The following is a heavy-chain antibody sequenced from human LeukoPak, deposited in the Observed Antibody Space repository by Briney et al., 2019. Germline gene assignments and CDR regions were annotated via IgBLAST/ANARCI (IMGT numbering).Heavy chain of an antibody. CDR1: GYTFTSYG. J-gene: IGHJ4*02. Sequence: GASVKVSCKASGYTFTSYGISWVRQAPGQGLEWMGWISAYNGNTNYAQKLQGRVTMTTDTSTSTAYMELRSLRSDDTAVYHCARDPGLLWFGELFGDYWGQGTLVTVSS. CDR3: ARDPGLLWFGELFGDY. CDR2: ISAYNGNT. D-gene: IGHD3-10*01. V-gene: IGHV1-18*01.